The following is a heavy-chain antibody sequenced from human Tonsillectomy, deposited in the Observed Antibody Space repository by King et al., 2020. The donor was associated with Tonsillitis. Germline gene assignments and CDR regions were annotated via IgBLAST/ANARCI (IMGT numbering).Heavy chain of an antibody. V-gene: IGHV3-11*01. CDR1: GFTFSDYY. CDR2: ISSSGSTI. Sequence: VQLVESGGGLVKPGGSLILSCAVSGFTFSDYYMSWIRQAPGKGLEWDSYISSSGSTIYYADSVKGRFTISRDNAKNSLYMQMNSLRAEDTAVYYCARDRPSYYYDSKNAFDIWGQGTMVTVS. D-gene: IGHD3-22*01. J-gene: IGHJ3*02. CDR3: ARDRPSYYYDSKNAFDI.